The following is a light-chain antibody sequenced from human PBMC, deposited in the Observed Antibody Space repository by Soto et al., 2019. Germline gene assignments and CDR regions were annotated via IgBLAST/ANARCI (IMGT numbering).Light chain of an antibody. J-gene: IGKJ4*01. Sequence: EIVLTQSPATLSLSPGERATLSCRASQSVSSYLAWYQQKPGQAPRLLIYDASNSATGIPARFRGSGSGTDLTLTISSLEPEDFAVYYCQQRSNWPPGALTFGGGTKVEIK. CDR2: DAS. V-gene: IGKV3-11*01. CDR1: QSVSSY. CDR3: QQRSNWPPGALT.